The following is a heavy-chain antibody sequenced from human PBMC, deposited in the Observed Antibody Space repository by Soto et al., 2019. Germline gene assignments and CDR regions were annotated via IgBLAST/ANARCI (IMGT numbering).Heavy chain of an antibody. CDR2: IIPLFGIT. Sequence: QVQLVQSGAEVKKPGSSVKVSCKASGGIFNRYSVSWVRQAPGQGLEWMGRIIPLFGITNHAQKFQGRVMITADKSTNTAYMEVNGLRSEDTALYYCATFYGGDCTTTTCYGDFDYWGQGTLVTVTS. D-gene: IGHD2-2*01. CDR1: GGIFNRYS. V-gene: IGHV1-69*02. CDR3: ATFYGGDCTTTTCYGDFDY. J-gene: IGHJ4*02.